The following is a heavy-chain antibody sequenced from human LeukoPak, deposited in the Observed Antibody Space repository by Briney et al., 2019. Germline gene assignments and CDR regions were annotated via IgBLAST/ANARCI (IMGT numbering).Heavy chain of an antibody. CDR2: ISSSSSYI. V-gene: IGHV3-21*04. D-gene: IGHD2-2*01. J-gene: IGHJ3*02. Sequence: PGGSLRLSCAASGFTFSSYSMNWVRQAPGKGLEWVSSISSSSSYIYYADSVKGRFTISRDNAKNSLYLQMNSLRAEDTAVYYCARVHCSSTSCDAFNIWGQGTMVTVSS. CDR3: ARVHCSSTSCDAFNI. CDR1: GFTFSSYS.